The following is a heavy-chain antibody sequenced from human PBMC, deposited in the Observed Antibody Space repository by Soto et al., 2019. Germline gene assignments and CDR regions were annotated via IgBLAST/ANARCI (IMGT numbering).Heavy chain of an antibody. CDR3: ARIQPSVAAAGTWGWFDP. CDR1: GGSFSGYY. J-gene: IGHJ5*02. CDR2: INHSGST. D-gene: IGHD6-13*01. Sequence: PSETLSLTCAVYGGSFSGYYWSWIRQPPGKGLEWIGEINHSGSTNYNPSLKSRVTISVDTSKNQFSLKLSSVTAADTAVYYCARIQPSVAAAGTWGWFDPWGKGTLVTVSS. V-gene: IGHV4-34*01.